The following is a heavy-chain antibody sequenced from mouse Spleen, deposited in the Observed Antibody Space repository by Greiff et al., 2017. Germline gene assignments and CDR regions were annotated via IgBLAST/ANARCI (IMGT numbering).Heavy chain of an antibody. J-gene: IGHJ2*01. CDR3: EREEDGNYKFDY. V-gene: IGHV5-17*02. CDR2: ISSGSSTI. Sequence: EVHLVESGGGLVQPGGSRKLSCAASGFTFSSFGMHWVRQAPEKGLEWVAYISSGSSTIYYADTVKGRFTISRDNPKNNLFLQRTSLRKEDTERYYWEREEDGNYKFDYWGEGTTITVSS. D-gene: IGHD2-1*01. CDR1: GFTFSSFG.